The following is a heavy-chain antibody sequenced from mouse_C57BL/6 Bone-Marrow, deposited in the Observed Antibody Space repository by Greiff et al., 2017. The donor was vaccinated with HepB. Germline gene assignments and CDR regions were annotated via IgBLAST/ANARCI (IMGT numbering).Heavy chain of an antibody. Sequence: QVQLQQPGAELVKPGASVKLSCKASGYTFTSYWMHWVKQRPGRGLEWIGRIDPNSGGTKYNEKFKSKATLTVDKPSSTAYMQLSSLTSDDSAVYYCARCRAIYYYGSSTFDYWGQGTTLTVSS. J-gene: IGHJ2*01. D-gene: IGHD1-1*01. CDR1: GYTFTSYW. CDR3: ARCRAIYYYGSSTFDY. V-gene: IGHV1-72*01. CDR2: IDPNSGGT.